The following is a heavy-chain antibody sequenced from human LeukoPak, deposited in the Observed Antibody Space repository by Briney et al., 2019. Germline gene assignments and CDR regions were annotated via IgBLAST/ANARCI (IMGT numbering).Heavy chain of an antibody. CDR3: AGYSYGEYYDYSSYMDV. Sequence: ASVKVSCTASGYTFTGYDMHWVRQAPGQGIEWMGWINPNRGGTNYAQKFQGRVTMTRDTSISTAYMELSRLRSDDTVVYYCAGYSYGEYYDYSSYMDVWGKGTTVTVSS. J-gene: IGHJ6*03. CDR1: GYTFTGYD. D-gene: IGHD5-18*01. CDR2: INPNRGGT. V-gene: IGHV1-2*02.